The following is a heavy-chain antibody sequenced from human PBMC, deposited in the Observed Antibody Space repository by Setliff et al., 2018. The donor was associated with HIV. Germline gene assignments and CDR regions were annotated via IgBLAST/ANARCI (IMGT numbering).Heavy chain of an antibody. V-gene: IGHV1-69*10. CDR3: ARERPYCSGGSCYGLNYFDC. D-gene: IGHD2-15*01. J-gene: IGHJ4*02. Sequence: SVKVSCKASGGTFSSYAISWVRQAPGQGLEWMGGIIPILGIANYAQNLQGRVTMTTDTSTSTADMELRSLRSDDTAMYYCARERPYCSGGSCYGLNYFDCWGQGTLVTVSS. CDR1: GGTFSSYA. CDR2: IIPILGIA.